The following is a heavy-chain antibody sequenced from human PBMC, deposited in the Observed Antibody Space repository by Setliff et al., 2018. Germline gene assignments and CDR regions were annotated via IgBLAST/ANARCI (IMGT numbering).Heavy chain of an antibody. CDR3: SRFGLYYEAVYGGGEYYYYGMDV. J-gene: IGHJ6*02. Sequence: ASVKVSCKASGYTFTSYGFSWVLQAPGQGLEWMGWISGYNGNTNYAQKVQGRVTMTTDTSTGTIYMELRSLRADDTAVYYCSRFGLYYEAVYGGGEYYYYGMDVCGQGTTVTVSS. CDR1: GYTFTSYG. CDR2: ISGYNGNT. D-gene: IGHD3-16*01. V-gene: IGHV1-18*01.